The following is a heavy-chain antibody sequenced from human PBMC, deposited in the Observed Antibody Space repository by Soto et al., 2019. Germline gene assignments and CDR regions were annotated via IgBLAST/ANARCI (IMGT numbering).Heavy chain of an antibody. Sequence: QVQLVESGGGVVQPGRSLRLSCAASGFTFSSYAMHWVRQAPGKGLEWVAVISYDGSNKYYADSVKGRFTISRDNSKNTLYLQMNSLRAEDTAVYYCARGIRDGYNYFYYGMDVWGHGTTVTVSS. CDR1: GFTFSSYA. V-gene: IGHV3-30-3*01. CDR3: ARGIRDGYNYFYYGMDV. J-gene: IGHJ6*02. D-gene: IGHD5-12*01. CDR2: ISYDGSNK.